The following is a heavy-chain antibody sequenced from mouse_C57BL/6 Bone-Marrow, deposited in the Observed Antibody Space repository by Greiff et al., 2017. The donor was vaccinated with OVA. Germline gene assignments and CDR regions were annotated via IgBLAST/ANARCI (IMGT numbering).Heavy chain of an antibody. CDR1: GYSFTGYY. V-gene: IGHV1-42*01. Sequence: EVKLVESGPELVKPGASVKISCKASGYSFTGYYMNWVKQSPEKSLEWIGEINPSTGGTTYNQKFKAKATLTVDKSSSTAYMQLKSLTSEDSAVYYCARSYYYGSSWYFDVWGTGTTVTVSS. D-gene: IGHD1-1*01. CDR2: INPSTGGT. J-gene: IGHJ1*03. CDR3: ARSYYYGSSWYFDV.